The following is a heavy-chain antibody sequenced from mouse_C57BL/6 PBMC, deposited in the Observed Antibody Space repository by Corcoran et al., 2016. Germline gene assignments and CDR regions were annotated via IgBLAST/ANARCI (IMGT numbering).Heavy chain of an antibody. Sequence: EVQLQQSGPELVKPGASVKVSCKASGYTFTDYYMNWVKQSHGKSLEWIGDINPNNGGTSYNQKFKGKATLTVDKSSSTAYMELRSLTSEDSAVYYWAREAQATFDYWGQGTTLTVSS. CDR1: GYTFTDYY. V-gene: IGHV1-26*01. D-gene: IGHD3-2*02. J-gene: IGHJ2*01. CDR2: INPNNGGT. CDR3: AREAQATFDY.